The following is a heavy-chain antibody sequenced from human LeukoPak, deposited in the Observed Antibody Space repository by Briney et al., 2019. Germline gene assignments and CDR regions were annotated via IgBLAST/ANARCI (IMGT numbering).Heavy chain of an antibody. V-gene: IGHV4-61*01. J-gene: IGHJ6*02. D-gene: IGHD6-13*01. CDR3: ARDSLITAAGLVGMDV. CDR2: IYYSGST. Sequence: PSETLSLTCTVSGGSVSSGSYYWSRIRQPPGKGLEWIGYIYYSGSTKYNPSLKSRVTISVDTTKNQFSLKLSSVTAADTAVYYCARDSLITAAGLVGMDVWGQGTTVTVSS. CDR1: GGSVSSGSYY.